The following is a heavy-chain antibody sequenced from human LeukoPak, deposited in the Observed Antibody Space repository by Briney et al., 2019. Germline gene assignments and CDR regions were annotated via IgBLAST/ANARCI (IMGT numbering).Heavy chain of an antibody. V-gene: IGHV3-9*01. CDR1: GFTFDDYA. J-gene: IGHJ6*02. Sequence: GGSLRLSCAASGFTFDDYAMHWVRQAPGKGLEWVSGISWNSGSIGYADSVKGRFTISRDNAKNSPYLQMNSLRAEDTALYYCAKDDRKYWGYGMDVWGQGTTVTVSS. CDR3: AKDDRKYWGYGMDV. D-gene: IGHD2-21*01. CDR2: ISWNSGSI.